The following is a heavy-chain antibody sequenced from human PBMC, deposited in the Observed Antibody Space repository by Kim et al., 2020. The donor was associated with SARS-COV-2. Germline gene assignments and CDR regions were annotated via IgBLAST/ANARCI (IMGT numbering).Heavy chain of an antibody. V-gene: IGHV3-48*03. CDR2: ISSSGSTI. Sequence: GGSLRLSCAASGFTFSSYEMNWVRQAPGKGLEWVSYISSSGSTIYYADSVKGRFTISRDNAKNSLYLQMNSLRAEDTAVYYCASLDGYSYFDYWGQGTLVTVSS. D-gene: IGHD5-12*01. CDR3: ASLDGYSYFDY. J-gene: IGHJ4*02. CDR1: GFTFSSYE.